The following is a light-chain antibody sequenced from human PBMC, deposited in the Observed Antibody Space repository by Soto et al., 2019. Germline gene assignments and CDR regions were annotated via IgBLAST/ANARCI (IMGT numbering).Light chain of an antibody. CDR2: KAS. CDR1: QSISSW. Sequence: DIKMTQSPSTLSASVGDRVTITCLASQSISSWLAWYQQKPGKAPKLLIYKASSLESGVPSRFSGSGSGTESTLTISSLQPDDFASYYCQQYNSYWTFGQGTKVEIK. V-gene: IGKV1-5*03. J-gene: IGKJ1*01. CDR3: QQYNSYWT.